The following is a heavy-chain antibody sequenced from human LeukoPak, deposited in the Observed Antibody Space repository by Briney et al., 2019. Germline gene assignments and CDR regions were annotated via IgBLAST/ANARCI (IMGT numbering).Heavy chain of an antibody. D-gene: IGHD4-11*01. V-gene: IGHV5-51*01. CDR2: IYPGDSDT. CDR1: GYSFTNYW. CDR3: ARHFMTTVATSGMDV. J-gene: IGHJ6*01. Sequence: GEPPKIPSKGSGYSFTNYWIGWVSQMPGKGLEWLGIIYPGDSDTRYSPSFQGQVTISADKSISTAYLQWSSLKASDTAIYYCARHFMTTVATSGMDVWGQGTTVTVSS.